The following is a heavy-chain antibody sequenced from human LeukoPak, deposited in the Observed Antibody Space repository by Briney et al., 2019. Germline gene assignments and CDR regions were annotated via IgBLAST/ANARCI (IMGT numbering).Heavy chain of an antibody. V-gene: IGHV4-39*07. CDR1: GGSISSSSYY. CDR2: IYYSGST. Sequence: SGTLSLTCTVSGGSISSSSYYWGWIRQPPGKGLEWIGSIYYSGSTYYNPSLKSRVTISVDTSKNQFSLKLSSVTAADTAVYYCATITIFGVVIISWGQGTLVTVSS. D-gene: IGHD3-3*01. J-gene: IGHJ4*02. CDR3: ATITIFGVVIIS.